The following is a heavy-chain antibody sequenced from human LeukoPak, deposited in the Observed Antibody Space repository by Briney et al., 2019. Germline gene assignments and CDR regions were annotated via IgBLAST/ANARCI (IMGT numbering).Heavy chain of an antibody. CDR2: IIPILGIA. Sequence: AASGKVACKASGGTFSSYTISWVRQAAGQGLEWMGRIIPILGIANYAQKFQGRVTITADKSTSPASMELRSLRSEDTAVYYCARDLSGYCSSTSCSQPYYSGMDVWGQGTTVTVSS. CDR1: GGTFSSYT. J-gene: IGHJ6*02. CDR3: ARDLSGYCSSTSCSQPYYSGMDV. V-gene: IGHV1-69*04. D-gene: IGHD2-2*01.